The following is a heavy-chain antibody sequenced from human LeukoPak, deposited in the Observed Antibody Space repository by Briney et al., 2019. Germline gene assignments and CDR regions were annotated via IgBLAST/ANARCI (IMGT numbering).Heavy chain of an antibody. V-gene: IGHV4-34*01. D-gene: IGHD2-2*01. CDR2: INHSGST. CDR3: ARGGASIVVVPAARYYFDY. Sequence: PSETLSLTCAVYGGSFSDYYWSWIRQPPGKGLEWIGEINHSGSTNYNPSLKSRVTISVDTSKNQFSLKLSSVTAADTAVYYCARGGASIVVVPAARYYFDYWGQGTLVTVSS. J-gene: IGHJ4*02. CDR1: GGSFSDYY.